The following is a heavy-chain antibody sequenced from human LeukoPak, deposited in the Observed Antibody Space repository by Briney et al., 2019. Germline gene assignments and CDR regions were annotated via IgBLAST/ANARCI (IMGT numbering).Heavy chain of an antibody. D-gene: IGHD5-24*01. J-gene: IGHJ4*02. CDR3: ARVVVRDANNYKDY. CDR2: INHSGST. CDR1: GGSFSGYY. V-gene: IGHV4-34*01. Sequence: SETLSLTCAVYGGSFSGYYWSWIRQPPGKGLEWIGEINHSGSTNYNPSLKSRVTISVDTSKNQFSLNLTSVTAADTAVYYCARVVVRDANNYKDYWGQGTLVTASS.